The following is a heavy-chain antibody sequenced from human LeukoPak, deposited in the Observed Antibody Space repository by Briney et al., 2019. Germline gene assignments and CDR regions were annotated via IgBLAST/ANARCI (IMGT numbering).Heavy chain of an antibody. J-gene: IGHJ3*02. CDR2: IYYSGST. V-gene: IGHV4-59*01. D-gene: IGHD4-17*01. Sequence: PSETLSLTCTVSGGSIISYYWSWIRQPPGKGLEWIGYIYYSGSTNYNPSLKSRVTISVDTSKNQFSLKLSSVTAADTAVYYCARAFYGEFAFDIWGQGTMVTVSS. CDR1: GGSIISYY. CDR3: ARAFYGEFAFDI.